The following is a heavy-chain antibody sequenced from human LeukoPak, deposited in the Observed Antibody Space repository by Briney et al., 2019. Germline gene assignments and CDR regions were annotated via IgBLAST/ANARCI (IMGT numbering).Heavy chain of an antibody. V-gene: IGHV1-18*04. D-gene: IGHD3-10*01. J-gene: IGHJ4*02. CDR3: ARDFDSGLSITMVRGVIYDY. CDR2: TSAYNGNT. Sequence: ASVKVSCKASGYTFTSYGISWVRQAPGQGLEWMGWTSAYNGNTNYAQKLQGRVTMTTDTSTSTAYMELRSLRSDDTAVYYCARDFDSGLSITMVRGVIYDYWGQGTLVTVSS. CDR1: GYTFTSYG.